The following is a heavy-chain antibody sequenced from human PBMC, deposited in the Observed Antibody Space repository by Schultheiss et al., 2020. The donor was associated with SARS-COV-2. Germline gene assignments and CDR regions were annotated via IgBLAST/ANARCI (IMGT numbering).Heavy chain of an antibody. CDR2: FDPEDGET. Sequence: ASVKVSCKVSGYTLTELSMHWVRQAPGKGLEWMGGFDPEDGETIYAQKFQGRVTMTTDTSTSTAYMELRSLRSDDTAVYYCASLGIAVAGTEMDYWGQGTLVTVSS. CDR3: ASLGIAVAGTEMDY. V-gene: IGHV1-24*01. J-gene: IGHJ4*02. CDR1: GYTLTELS. D-gene: IGHD6-19*01.